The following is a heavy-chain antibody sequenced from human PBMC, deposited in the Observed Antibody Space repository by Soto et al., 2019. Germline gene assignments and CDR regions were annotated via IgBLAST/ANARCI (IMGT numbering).Heavy chain of an antibody. J-gene: IGHJ1*01. V-gene: IGHV1-69*06. CDR3: GASSAQLGGYEYFQH. D-gene: IGHD3-22*01. CDR1: GGTFSSYA. CDR2: IIPIFGTA. Sequence: QVQLVQSGDEVKKPGSSVKVSCKASGGTFSSYAISWVRQAPGQGLEWMGGIIPIFGTANYAQKFQGRVTITADKSTSTADMELSSLRSEDTAVYYCGASSAQLGGYEYFQHWGQGTLVTVSS.